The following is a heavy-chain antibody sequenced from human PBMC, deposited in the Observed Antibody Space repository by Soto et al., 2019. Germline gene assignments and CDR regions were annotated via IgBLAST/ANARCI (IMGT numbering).Heavy chain of an antibody. CDR3: ARGSGGSWSAFDI. Sequence: SETLSLTCTVSGGSISRYYWSWIRQPPGKGLEWIGYIYYSGSTNYNPSLKSRVTISVDTSKNQFSLKLSSVTAADTAVYCCARGSGGSWSAFDIWGQGTMVTVS. CDR1: GGSISRYY. CDR2: IYYSGST. D-gene: IGHD2-15*01. V-gene: IGHV4-59*01. J-gene: IGHJ3*02.